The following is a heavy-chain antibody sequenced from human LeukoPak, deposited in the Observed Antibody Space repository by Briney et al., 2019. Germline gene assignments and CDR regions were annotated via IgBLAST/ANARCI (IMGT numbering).Heavy chain of an antibody. CDR1: GFTFSGYW. CDR2: IIQDGSEE. V-gene: IGHV3-7*01. CDR3: ATGGGDY. J-gene: IGHJ4*02. Sequence: GGSLRLPCAASGFTFSGYWMSWVRQAPGKGLEWVANIIQDGSEESYVDSVKGRFTISRDNAKKSLYLQINSLGVEDTAVYYCATGGGDYWGQGTLVTVSS.